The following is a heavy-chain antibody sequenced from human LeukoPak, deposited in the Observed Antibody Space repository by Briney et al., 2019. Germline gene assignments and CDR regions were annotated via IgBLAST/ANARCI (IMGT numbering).Heavy chain of an antibody. D-gene: IGHD3-16*01. V-gene: IGHV3-74*01. CDR3: ARASGGSRHFFDY. Sequence: GGSLRLSCAASGFTFSSFWMHWVRQAPGKGLVWVSRLNSDGSSTDYADSVKGRFTISRDNAKNTLYLQMNSLRAEDTAVYYCARASGGSRHFFDYWGQGTLVTVSS. CDR2: LNSDGSST. J-gene: IGHJ4*02. CDR1: GFTFSSFW.